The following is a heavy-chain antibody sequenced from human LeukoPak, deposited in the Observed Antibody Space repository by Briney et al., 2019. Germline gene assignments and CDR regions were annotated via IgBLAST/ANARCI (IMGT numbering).Heavy chain of an antibody. D-gene: IGHD2-2*01. CDR2: ISGTGVST. CDR3: ATGQGILVVPAGYYYYHGMDV. CDR1: GFTFSDYA. Sequence: GGSRRLSCAASGFTFSDYAMSWVRQAPGKGLEWVSSISGTGVSTYYAASVKGRFTISRDNSKKTLYLQINSLRAEDTALYYSATGQGILVVPAGYYYYHGMDVWGQGTTVTVSS. V-gene: IGHV3-23*01. J-gene: IGHJ6*02.